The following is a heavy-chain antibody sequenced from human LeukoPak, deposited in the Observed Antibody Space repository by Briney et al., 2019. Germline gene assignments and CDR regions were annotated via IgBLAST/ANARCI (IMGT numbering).Heavy chain of an antibody. CDR3: ARLYGSGSYYNSYFDY. CDR1: GFTVSSNY. CDR2: IYSGGGT. J-gene: IGHJ4*02. Sequence: PGGSLRLSCAASGFTVSSNYMSWVRQAPGKGLEWVSVIYSGGGTYYADSVKGRFTISRDNSKNTLYLQMNSLRAEDTAVYYCARLYGSGSYYNSYFDYWGQGTLVTVSS. V-gene: IGHV3-53*01. D-gene: IGHD3-10*01.